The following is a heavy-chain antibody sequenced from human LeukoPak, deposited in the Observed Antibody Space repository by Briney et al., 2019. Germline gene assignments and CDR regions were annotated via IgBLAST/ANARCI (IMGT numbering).Heavy chain of an antibody. CDR3: AKFPGDYDSDY. Sequence: GGSLRLSCAASGFTFSSYGMHWVRKAPGKGLEWVAVISYDGSNKYYADSVKGRFTISRDNSKNTLYLQMNSLRAEDTAVYYCAKFPGDYDSDYWGQGTLVTVSS. CDR1: GFTFSSYG. J-gene: IGHJ4*02. CDR2: ISYDGSNK. V-gene: IGHV3-30*18. D-gene: IGHD4-17*01.